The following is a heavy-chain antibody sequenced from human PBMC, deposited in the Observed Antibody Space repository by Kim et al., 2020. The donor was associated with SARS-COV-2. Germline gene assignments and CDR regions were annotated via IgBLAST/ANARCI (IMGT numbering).Heavy chain of an antibody. CDR1: GFTFISYA. V-gene: IGHV3-23*01. CDR2: ISGSGENT. D-gene: IGHD3-16*01. Sequence: GGSLRLSCAASGFTFISYAMIWVRQPPGKGLEWVATISGSGENTHYADSVQGRFTISRDNSKNTVFLQLNSPRAEDTAVYYCGRDVPPVNTYILFDYWGQGTLVTVSS. J-gene: IGHJ4*02. CDR3: GRDVPPVNTYILFDY.